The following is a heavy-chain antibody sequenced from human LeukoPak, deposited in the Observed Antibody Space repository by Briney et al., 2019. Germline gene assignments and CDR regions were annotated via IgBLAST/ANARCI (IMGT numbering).Heavy chain of an antibody. V-gene: IGHV5-51*01. CDR1: GYSFTSYW. CDR3: ARTSNLDY. D-gene: IGHD4-11*01. J-gene: IGHJ4*02. Sequence: GESLKISCKCSGYSFTSYWIGWVRQMPGKGLEWMGIIFPGDSDTRYSPSFQGQVTISADKFISTAYLQWSILKAYDTVMYYCARTSNLDYWGQGTLVTVSS. CDR2: IFPGDSDT.